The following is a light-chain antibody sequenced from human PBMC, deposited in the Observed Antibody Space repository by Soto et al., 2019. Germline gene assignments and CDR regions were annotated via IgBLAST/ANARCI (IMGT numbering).Light chain of an antibody. Sequence: DIQMTQSPSSVSASVGDRVTITCRASQGIGNWLAWYQQKLGKAPKLLIYAVSSLQSGVPSRFSGTGSETDFTLTISSLQPEEFATYYCQQANSVPFAFGEGTRLEIK. V-gene: IGKV1-12*01. CDR3: QQANSVPFA. CDR2: AVS. CDR1: QGIGNW. J-gene: IGKJ5*01.